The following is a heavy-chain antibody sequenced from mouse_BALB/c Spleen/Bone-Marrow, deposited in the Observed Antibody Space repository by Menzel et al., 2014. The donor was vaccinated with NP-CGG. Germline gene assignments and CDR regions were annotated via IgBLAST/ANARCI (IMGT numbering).Heavy chain of an antibody. Sequence: DVKLVESGAELVKPGASVKLSCTASGFNIKDTYMNWVKPRPEQGLEWIGRIDPANGNTKYDPKFQGKATITADTSSNTASLHLSSLTSEDTAVYYCAREYYGNYAWYFYVWGAGTPVTVSS. J-gene: IGHJ1*01. V-gene: IGHV14-3*02. CDR3: AREYYGNYAWYFYV. CDR1: GFNIKDTY. CDR2: IDPANGNT. D-gene: IGHD2-1*01.